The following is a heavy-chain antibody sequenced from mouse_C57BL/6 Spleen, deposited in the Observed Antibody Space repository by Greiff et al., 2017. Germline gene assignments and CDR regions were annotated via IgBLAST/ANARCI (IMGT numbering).Heavy chain of an antibody. D-gene: IGHD2-5*01. J-gene: IGHJ2*01. CDR3: ARGDSNYLDY. V-gene: IGHV5-4*01. CDR1: GFTFSSYA. Sequence: DVHLVESGGGLVKPGGSLKLSCAASGFTFSSYAMSWVRQTPEKRLEWVATISDGGSYTYYPDNVKGRFTISRDNAKNNLYLQMSHLKSEDTAMYYCARGDSNYLDYWGQGTTLTVSS. CDR2: ISDGGSYT.